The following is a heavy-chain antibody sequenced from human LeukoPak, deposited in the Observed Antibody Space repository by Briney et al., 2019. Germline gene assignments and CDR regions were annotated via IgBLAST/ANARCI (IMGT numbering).Heavy chain of an antibody. Sequence: GASVKVSCKASGDSSRTNAIVWLRQAPGQRPEWMGWISAGSGNTRYSQTFQDRLTLTRDTAASTVYMDLSSLRPEDTAVYFCARERDDDPFDIWGQGTLVIVS. D-gene: IGHD1-1*01. CDR2: ISAGSGNT. V-gene: IGHV1-3*01. CDR1: GDSSRTNA. CDR3: ARERDDDPFDI. J-gene: IGHJ3*02.